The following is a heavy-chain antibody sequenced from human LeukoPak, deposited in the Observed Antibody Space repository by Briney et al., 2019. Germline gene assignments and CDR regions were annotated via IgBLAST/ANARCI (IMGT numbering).Heavy chain of an antibody. CDR2: IKQDGSEK. CDR3: ARAMAPHSGSYPLDY. Sequence: GGSLRLSCAASGFTFSSYWMNWARQAPGKGLEWVANIKQDGSEKYYVDSVKGRFTISRDNAKNSLYLQMNSLRAEDTAVYYCARAMAPHSGSYPLDYWGQGTLVTVSS. CDR1: GFTFSSYW. D-gene: IGHD1-26*01. V-gene: IGHV3-7*01. J-gene: IGHJ4*02.